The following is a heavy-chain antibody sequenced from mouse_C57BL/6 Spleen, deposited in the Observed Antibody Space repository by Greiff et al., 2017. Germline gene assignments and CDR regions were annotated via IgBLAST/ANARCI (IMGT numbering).Heavy chain of an antibody. CDR2: IHPNSGST. D-gene: IGHD1-1*01. CDR1: GYTFTSYW. Sequence: QVQLQQPGAELVKPGASVKLSCKASGYTFTSYWMHWVKQRPGQGLEWIGMIHPNSGSTNYNEKFKSKATLTVDKSSSTAYMQLSILTSEDSAVFYCASLYYNGPFDYWGQGTTLTGSS. J-gene: IGHJ2*01. CDR3: ASLYYNGPFDY. V-gene: IGHV1-64*01.